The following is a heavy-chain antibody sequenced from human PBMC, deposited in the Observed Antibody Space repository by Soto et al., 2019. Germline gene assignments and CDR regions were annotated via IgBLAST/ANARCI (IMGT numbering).Heavy chain of an antibody. CDR1: GVSLSGYY. CDR3: ARGQEGVVATH. J-gene: IGHJ4*02. CDR2: VKDGGHT. Sequence: QVQLQQWGAGLLKPSETLSLNCAVTGVSLSGYYWSWIRQPPGKGLEWIGEVKDGGHTNYSPSLTGRVTISSDTSNNQFSLRLNSVTAADTGVYYCARGQEGVVATHWDQGSLVTVSS. V-gene: IGHV4-34*01. D-gene: IGHD5-12*01.